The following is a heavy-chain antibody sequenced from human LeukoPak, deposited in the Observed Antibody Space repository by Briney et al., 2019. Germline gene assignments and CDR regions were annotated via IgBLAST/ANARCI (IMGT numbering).Heavy chain of an antibody. Sequence: SETLSLTCAVYGGSFSGYYWSWIRQPPGRGLEWIGEINHSGSTNYNPSLKSRVTISVDTSKSQFSLKLSSVTAADTAVYYCARGVGSGSYRGNYFDYWGQGTLVTVSS. CDR1: GGSFSGYY. J-gene: IGHJ4*02. CDR3: ARGVGSGSYRGNYFDY. D-gene: IGHD1-26*01. CDR2: INHSGST. V-gene: IGHV4-34*01.